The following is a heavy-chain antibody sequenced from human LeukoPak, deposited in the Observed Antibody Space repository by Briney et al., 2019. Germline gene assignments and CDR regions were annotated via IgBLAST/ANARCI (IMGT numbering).Heavy chain of an antibody. V-gene: IGHV4-59*01. CDR1: GGSISSYY. D-gene: IGHD5-18*01. CDR2: IYYSGST. CDR3: ARDGYSYGGNSDY. Sequence: PSETLSLTCTVSGGSISSYYWSWIRQPPGKGLEWIGYIYYSGSTNYNPSLKSRVTISVDTSKNQFSLKLSSVTAADTAVYYCARDGYSYGGNSDYWGQGSLVTVSS. J-gene: IGHJ4*02.